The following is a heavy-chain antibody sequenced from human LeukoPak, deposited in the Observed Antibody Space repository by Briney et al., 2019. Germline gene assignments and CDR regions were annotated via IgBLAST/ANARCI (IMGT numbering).Heavy chain of an antibody. Sequence: SQTLSLTCAISGDSVSSNTASWNWIRQSPSGILECLGRTYYRSKWYNEYAVSVKSRISISSDTSKNQLSLQPNSVTPEDTAVYYCTRDFDYWGQGTQVTVSS. CDR1: GDSVSSNTAS. J-gene: IGHJ4*02. CDR2: TYYRSKWYN. V-gene: IGHV6-1*01. CDR3: TRDFDY.